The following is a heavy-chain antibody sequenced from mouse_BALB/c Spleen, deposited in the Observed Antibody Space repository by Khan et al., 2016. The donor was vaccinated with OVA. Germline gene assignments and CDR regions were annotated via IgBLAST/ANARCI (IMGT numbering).Heavy chain of an antibody. D-gene: IGHD2-13*01. V-gene: IGHV5-6*01. CDR3: AGDMTGSFAY. Sequence: EVQLVESGGDLVKPGGSLKLSCAASGFTFSSYSMSWVRQTPDKRLEWVASISSGGDYTYYPDSVKGRFTLSRDNAKNTPYLQMSDLKSEDTAMCCCAGDMTGSFAYWGQGTMVTVSA. J-gene: IGHJ3*01. CDR1: GFTFSSYS. CDR2: ISSGGDYT.